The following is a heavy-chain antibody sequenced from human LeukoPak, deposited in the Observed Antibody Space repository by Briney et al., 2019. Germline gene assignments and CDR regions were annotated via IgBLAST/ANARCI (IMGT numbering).Heavy chain of an antibody. CDR1: SGSISSYY. CDR2: IYYSGST. J-gene: IGHJ4*02. V-gene: IGHV4-59*08. Sequence: PSETLSLTCTVSSGSISSYYWSWIRQPPGKGLEWIGYIYYSGSTNYNPSLKSRVTISVDTSKNQFSLKLSSVTAADTAVYYCARQPKYGDYVFDYWGQGTLVTVSS. CDR3: ARQPKYGDYVFDY. D-gene: IGHD4-17*01.